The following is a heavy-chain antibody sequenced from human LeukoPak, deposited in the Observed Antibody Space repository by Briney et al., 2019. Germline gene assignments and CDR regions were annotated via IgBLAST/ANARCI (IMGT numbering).Heavy chain of an antibody. CDR2: IHYSGST. V-gene: IGHV4-59*01. Sequence: SETLSLTCTVSGGSISDYYWNWIRQPPGKGLEWIGNIHYSGSTNYNPSLKSRVTISVDTSKNQFSLKLSSVTAADTGVYFWGRFDFWTGSSSVGAMDVWGQGTTVTVSS. CDR3: GRFDFWTGSSSVGAMDV. D-gene: IGHD3/OR15-3a*01. CDR1: GGSISDYY. J-gene: IGHJ6*02.